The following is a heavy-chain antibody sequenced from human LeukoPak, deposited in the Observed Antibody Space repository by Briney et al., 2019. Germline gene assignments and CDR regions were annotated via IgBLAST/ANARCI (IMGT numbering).Heavy chain of an antibody. CDR2: ISSSSSYI. CDR1: GFTFSSYS. Sequence: GGSLRLSCAASGFTFSSYSMNWVRQAPGKGLEWVSSISSSSSYIYYADSVKGRFTISRDNAKNSLYLQMNSLRAEDTAVYYCARDPDYGGYYFDYWGQGTLVTVSS. D-gene: IGHD4-23*01. J-gene: IGHJ4*02. V-gene: IGHV3-21*01. CDR3: ARDPDYGGYYFDY.